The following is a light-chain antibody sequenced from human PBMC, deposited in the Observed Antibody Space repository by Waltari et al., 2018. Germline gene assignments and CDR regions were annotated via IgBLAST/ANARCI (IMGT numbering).Light chain of an antibody. CDR2: EDS. V-gene: IGLV6-57*01. CDR3: QSYDNNNYWV. J-gene: IGLJ3*02. CDR1: SGSIATNY. Sequence: NFMLTQPHSVSESPGKTVTISCTRSSGSIATNYVQWYQHRPGSSPTTVFSEDSRRPSGGPERFSGSIDSPSNSASLTISGLKTEDEADYYCQSYDNNNYWVFGGGTKLTVL.